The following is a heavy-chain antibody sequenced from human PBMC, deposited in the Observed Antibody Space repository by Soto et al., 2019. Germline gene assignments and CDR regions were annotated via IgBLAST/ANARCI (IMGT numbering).Heavy chain of an antibody. D-gene: IGHD3-10*01. V-gene: IGHV1-69*01. CDR2: IIPIFGTA. CDR3: ARDSLGGSGSYYNCFDP. Sequence: QVQLVQSGAEVKKPGSSVKVSCKASGGTFSSYAISWVRQAPGQGLEWMGGIIPIFGTANYAQKFQGRVTITADESTSTAYMELSSLRSEDTAVYYCARDSLGGSGSYYNCFDPWGQGTLVTVSS. CDR1: GGTFSSYA. J-gene: IGHJ5*02.